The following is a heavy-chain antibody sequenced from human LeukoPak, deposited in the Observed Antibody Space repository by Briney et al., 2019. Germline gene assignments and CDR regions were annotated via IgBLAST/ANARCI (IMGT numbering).Heavy chain of an antibody. J-gene: IGHJ5*02. D-gene: IGHD2-2*01. V-gene: IGHV1-24*01. CDR3: AADRFCTSTTCFGNWFDP. CDR1: GYTLNELS. CDR2: FHPEDSET. Sequence: SVKVSCKVSGYTLNELSMHWVRQSPGKGLEWMGSFHPEDSETIYAQKFQGRVSMTEDTSTDTAYIELSSLKSEDTAVYYCAADRFCTSTTCFGNWFDPWGQGTLVTVSS.